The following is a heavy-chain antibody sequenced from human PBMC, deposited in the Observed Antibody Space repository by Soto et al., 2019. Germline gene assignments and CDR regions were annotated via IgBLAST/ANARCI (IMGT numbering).Heavy chain of an antibody. D-gene: IGHD2-8*02. CDR2: INPDSGAT. J-gene: IGHJ4*02. CDR3: ARGDYGTGGYPFPYFDY. V-gene: IGHV1-2*02. Sequence: ASVKVSCKASGYSFTGYYMHCVRQAPGQGLEGMGWINPDSGATNYAPNFQGRDTLTSDTSISTASIDLTSLTSDDTADYYCARGDYGTGGYPFPYFDYWDQGTLVTVSS. CDR1: GYSFTGYY.